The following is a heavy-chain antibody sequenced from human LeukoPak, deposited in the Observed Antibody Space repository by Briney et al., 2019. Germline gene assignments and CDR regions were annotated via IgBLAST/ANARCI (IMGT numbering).Heavy chain of an antibody. J-gene: IGHJ4*02. CDR3: ARALVGATEDY. V-gene: IGHV3-30-3*01. D-gene: IGHD1-26*01. Sequence: GGSLRLSCAASGFTFSSYAMHWVRQAPGKGLEWVAVTSYDGSNKYYADSVKGRFTISRDNSKNTLYLQMNSLRAEDTAVYYCARALVGATEDYWGQGTLVTVSS. CDR1: GFTFSSYA. CDR2: TSYDGSNK.